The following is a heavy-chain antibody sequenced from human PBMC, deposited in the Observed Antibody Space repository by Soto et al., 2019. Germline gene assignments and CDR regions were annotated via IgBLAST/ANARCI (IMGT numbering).Heavy chain of an antibody. Sequence: VQLQASGPGLVKPSDTLSLTCTVSGDSIGTYNWGWIRQPPGKRLEWIGYIYSNGGTSYNPALKSRVTISTDTSTKQFSMRRSSVTAADTDVYYCVRQGIGALHGLVDGWGQGTTVTVSS. V-gene: IGHV4-59*08. CDR2: IYSNGGT. J-gene: IGHJ6*02. D-gene: IGHD1-26*01. CDR1: GDSIGTYN. CDR3: VRQGIGALHGLVDG.